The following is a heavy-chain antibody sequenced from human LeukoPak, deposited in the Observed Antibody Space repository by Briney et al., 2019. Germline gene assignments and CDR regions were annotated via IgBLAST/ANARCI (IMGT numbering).Heavy chain of an antibody. CDR1: GGTFSSYA. Sequence: ASVKVSCKASGGTFSSYAISWVRQAPGQGLEWMGAIIPIFGTANYAQKFQGRVTITADESTSTAYMELSSLRSEDTAVYYCARGSIGYGDYVNWFDPWGQGTLVTVSS. V-gene: IGHV1-69*01. J-gene: IGHJ5*02. CDR3: ARGSIGYGDYVNWFDP. CDR2: IIPIFGTA. D-gene: IGHD4-17*01.